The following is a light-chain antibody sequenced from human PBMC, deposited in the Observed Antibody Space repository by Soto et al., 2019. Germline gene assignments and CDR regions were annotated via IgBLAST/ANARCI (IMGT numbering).Light chain of an antibody. CDR3: QQYNSYSPWT. CDR2: DAS. V-gene: IGKV1-33*01. J-gene: IGKJ1*01. CDR1: QDISNY. Sequence: DIQMTQSPSSLSASVGDRVTITCQASQDISNYLNWYQQKPGKAPKLLIYDASNLETGVPSRFSGSGSGTEFTLTISSLQADDFATYYCQQYNSYSPWTFGQGTKVDIK.